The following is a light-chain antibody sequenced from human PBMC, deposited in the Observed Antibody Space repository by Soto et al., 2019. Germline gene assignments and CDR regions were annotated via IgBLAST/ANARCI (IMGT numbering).Light chain of an antibody. J-gene: IGLJ3*02. CDR3: SSYAGSNLWV. Sequence: QSALTQSPSASGSPGQSVTISCTGTSSDVGNYKYVSWYQQHPGKAPKLMIYEVSKRPSGVPDRFSGSKSGNTASLTVSGLQVEDEADYYCSSYAGSNLWVXGGGTQLTVL. V-gene: IGLV2-8*01. CDR1: SSDVGNYKY. CDR2: EVS.